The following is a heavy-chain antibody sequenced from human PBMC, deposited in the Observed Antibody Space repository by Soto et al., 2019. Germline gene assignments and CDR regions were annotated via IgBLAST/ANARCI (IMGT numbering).Heavy chain of an antibody. CDR3: ARLGDYGSGSY. J-gene: IGHJ4*02. V-gene: IGHV3-48*04. D-gene: IGHD3-10*01. CDR1: GFSFSSFS. CDR2: ISSSSSTT. Sequence: EVQLVESGGDLVQPGGSLRLSCAASGFSFSSFSMNWVRQAPGQGLEWVSYISSSSSTTHYADSVKGRFTISRDNAKNSLYLQMNSLKAEDTAVYYCARLGDYGSGSYWGQGTLVTVSS.